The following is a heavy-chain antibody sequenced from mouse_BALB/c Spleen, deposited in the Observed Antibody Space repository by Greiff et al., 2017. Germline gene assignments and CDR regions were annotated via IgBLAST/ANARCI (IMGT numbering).Heavy chain of an antibody. V-gene: IGHV5-9*03. Sequence: EVKLVESGGGLVKPGGSLKLSCAASGFTFSSYTMSWVRQTPEKRLEWVATISSGGGNTYYPDSVKGRFTISRDNAKNNLYLQMSSLRSEDTALYYCARWGGSSFAYWGQGTLVTVSA. D-gene: IGHD1-1*01. CDR2: ISSGGGNT. CDR3: ARWGGSSFAY. J-gene: IGHJ3*01. CDR1: GFTFSSYT.